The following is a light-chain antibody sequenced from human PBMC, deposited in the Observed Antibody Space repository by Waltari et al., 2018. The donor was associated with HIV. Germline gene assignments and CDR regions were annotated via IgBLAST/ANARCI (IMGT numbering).Light chain of an antibody. V-gene: IGKV2-24*01. CDR2: EIS. CDR3: MQATQSPLT. Sequence: DILMTQTPLSSRVALGQPASISCRSSQSLVNRDGHTYLSWLPQRPGQPPRPLIYEISNRFSGVPDRFSGSGAGTDFTLKISRVEAEDVGIYYCMQATQSPLTFGGGTKVEIE. J-gene: IGKJ4*01. CDR1: QSLVNRDGHTY.